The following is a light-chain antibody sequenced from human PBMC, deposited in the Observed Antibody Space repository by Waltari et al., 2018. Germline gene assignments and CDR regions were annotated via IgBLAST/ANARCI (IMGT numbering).Light chain of an antibody. J-gene: IGLJ1*01. CDR2: YDN. CDR3: QVWDANTDPGV. V-gene: IGLV3-21*01. Sequence: SYVLTQPPSVSVAPGETARITCGGNTIESTSVHWYRPRPGQAPVVVIAYDNDRAAGIPERFSGSNSGNTATLTISRVEAGDEADYYCQVWDANTDPGVFGTGTEVTVL. CDR1: TIESTS.